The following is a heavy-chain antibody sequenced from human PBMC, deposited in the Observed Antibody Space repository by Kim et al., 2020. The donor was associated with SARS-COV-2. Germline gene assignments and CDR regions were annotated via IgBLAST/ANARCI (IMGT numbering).Heavy chain of an antibody. CDR1: GFTLNGYW. V-gene: IGHV3-7*04. Sequence: GGSLRLSCAASGFTLNGYWMTWVRQAPGKELEWLANINQDETEKYYVDSVKGRFSISRDNAKNSLNLQMNSLRGEDTAVYYCTRGRGLDYGGQGTLVTV. CDR2: INQDETEK. CDR3: TRGRGLDY. J-gene: IGHJ4*02.